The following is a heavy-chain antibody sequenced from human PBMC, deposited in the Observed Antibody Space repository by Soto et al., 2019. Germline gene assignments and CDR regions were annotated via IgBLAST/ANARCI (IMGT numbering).Heavy chain of an antibody. CDR3: ARGDDFGGLKHDWFDS. V-gene: IGHV4-59*01. Sequence: WTWIRQPPGKGLEWIGNVFYTGRTEYNPSLASRVAMSVDTSRNQFSLRLPAVTAADTAVYYCARGDDFGGLKHDWFDSGGTGTLVTVSS. J-gene: IGHJ5*01. CDR2: VFYTGRT. D-gene: IGHD3-10*01.